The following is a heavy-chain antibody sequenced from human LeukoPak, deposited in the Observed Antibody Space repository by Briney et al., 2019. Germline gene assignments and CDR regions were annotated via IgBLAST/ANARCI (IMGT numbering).Heavy chain of an antibody. D-gene: IGHD3-3*01. CDR3: ARDLSRSGYYSYYYYMDG. CDR2: ISAYNGNT. V-gene: IGHV1-18*01. Sequence: ASVKVSCKASGYTFTSYGISWVRQAPGQGLEWMGWISAYNGNTNYAQKLQGRVTMTTDTSTNTAYMELRSLRSDDTAVYYCARDLSRSGYYSYYYYMDGWGKGTRSPSP. J-gene: IGHJ6*03. CDR1: GYTFTSYG.